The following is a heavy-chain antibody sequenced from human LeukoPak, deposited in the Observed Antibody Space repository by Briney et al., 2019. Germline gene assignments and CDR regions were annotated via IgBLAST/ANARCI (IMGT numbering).Heavy chain of an antibody. Sequence: GRSLRLSCAASGFTFDDYAMHWVRQAPGKGLEWVSGISWNSGSIGYADSVKGRFTISRDNAKNSLYLQMNSLRAEDTALYYCAKAPGGSYRFDYWGQGTLVTVSS. CDR2: ISWNSGSI. CDR3: AKAPGGSYRFDY. V-gene: IGHV3-9*01. D-gene: IGHD1-26*01. CDR1: GFTFDDYA. J-gene: IGHJ4*02.